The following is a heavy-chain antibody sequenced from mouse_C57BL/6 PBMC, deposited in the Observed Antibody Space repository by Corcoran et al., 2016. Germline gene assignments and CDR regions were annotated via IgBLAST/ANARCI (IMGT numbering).Heavy chain of an antibody. Sequence: QVQLQQSGAELARPGASVKLSCKASGNTFTSYGISWVKQRTGQGLEWIGEIYPRSGNTYYNEKFNGKATLTADKSSSTAYMELRSLTSEDSAVYFCAREGTGTPFDYWGQGTTLTVSS. J-gene: IGHJ2*01. CDR3: AREGTGTPFDY. D-gene: IGHD4-1*01. V-gene: IGHV1-81*01. CDR2: IYPRSGNT. CDR1: GNTFTSYG.